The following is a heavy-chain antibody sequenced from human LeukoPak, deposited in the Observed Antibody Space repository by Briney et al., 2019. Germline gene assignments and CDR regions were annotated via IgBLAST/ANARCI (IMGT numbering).Heavy chain of an antibody. J-gene: IGHJ4*02. Sequence: ASVKVSCKASGYTFTGYYMHWVRQAPGQGLEWMGRINPNSGGTNYAQKFQGRVTMTRDASISAAYMELSRLRSDDTAVYYCARVQCSSTGCYTRVFDYWGQGTLVTVSS. CDR3: ARVQCSSTGCYTRVFDY. CDR2: INPNSGGT. D-gene: IGHD2-2*02. V-gene: IGHV1-2*06. CDR1: GYTFTGYY.